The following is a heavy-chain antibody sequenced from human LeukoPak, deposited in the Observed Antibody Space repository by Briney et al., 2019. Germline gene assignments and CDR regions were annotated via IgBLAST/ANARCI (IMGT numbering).Heavy chain of an antibody. J-gene: IGHJ5*02. Sequence: PSETLSLTCTVSGGSISSGDYYWSWVRHPPGKGLEWIGYIYYSGSTYYNPSLKSRVTISVDTSKNQFSLKLSSVTAADTAVYYCARYVSVAGRNNWFDPWGEGTLVTVSS. CDR1: GGSISSGDYY. CDR3: ARYVSVAGRNNWFDP. D-gene: IGHD6-19*01. V-gene: IGHV4-30-4*01. CDR2: IYYSGST.